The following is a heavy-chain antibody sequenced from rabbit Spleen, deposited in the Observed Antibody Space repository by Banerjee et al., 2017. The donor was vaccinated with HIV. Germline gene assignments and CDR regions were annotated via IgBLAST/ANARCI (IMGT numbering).Heavy chain of an antibody. Sequence: QSLEESGGDLVKPGASLTLTCTASGLDFSSNNWICWVRQAPGKGLEWITCIVTGSSGSTYYASWAKGRFPISRTSSTTVTLQMTSLTAADTATYFCARDTTNTGGDVFNLWGPGTLVTVS. D-gene: IGHD1-1*01. CDR2: IVTGSSGST. V-gene: IGHV1S40*01. CDR3: ARDTTNTGGDVFNL. CDR1: GLDFSSNNW. J-gene: IGHJ4*01.